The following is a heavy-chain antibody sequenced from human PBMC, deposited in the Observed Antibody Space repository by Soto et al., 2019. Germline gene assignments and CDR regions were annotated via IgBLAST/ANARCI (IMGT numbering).Heavy chain of an antibody. D-gene: IGHD3-22*01. V-gene: IGHV4-39*01. Sequence: PSETLSLTCTVSGGSISSSSYYWGWIRQTPGKGLEWIGSIYYSGSTYYNPSLRSRVTISVDTPKNQFSLKLSSVTAADTAAYYCERQIKGPPYYYDSTGYWHYYFDYWGQGTMVTVSS. CDR3: ERQIKGPPYYYDSTGYWHYYFDY. CDR1: GGSISSSSYY. J-gene: IGHJ4*02. CDR2: IYYSGST.